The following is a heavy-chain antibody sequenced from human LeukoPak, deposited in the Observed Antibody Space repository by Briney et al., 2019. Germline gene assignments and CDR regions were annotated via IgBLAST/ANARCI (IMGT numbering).Heavy chain of an antibody. CDR3: ARVYYGVDY. Sequence: SETLSLTCAVSGYSISSGDYRGWIRPPPGKGLEWIGSIYHSGSTYYNPSLKSRVTISVDTSKNQFSLKLSSVTAADTAVYYCARVYYGVDYWGQGTLVTVSS. CDR1: GYSISSGDY. D-gene: IGHD3-10*01. J-gene: IGHJ4*02. CDR2: IYHSGST. V-gene: IGHV4-38-2*01.